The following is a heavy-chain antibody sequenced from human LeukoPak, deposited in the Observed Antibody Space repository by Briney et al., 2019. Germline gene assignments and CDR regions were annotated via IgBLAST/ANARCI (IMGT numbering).Heavy chain of an antibody. J-gene: IGHJ3*02. Sequence: GGSLRLSCAASGFTFSSYSMNWVRQAPGKGLEWVSSISSSSSYIYYADSVKGRFTISRDNSKNTLYLQMNSLRAEDTAVYYCALDSSGYDAFDIWGQGTMVTVSS. CDR1: GFTFSSYS. V-gene: IGHV3-21*04. D-gene: IGHD3-22*01. CDR2: ISSSSSYI. CDR3: ALDSSGYDAFDI.